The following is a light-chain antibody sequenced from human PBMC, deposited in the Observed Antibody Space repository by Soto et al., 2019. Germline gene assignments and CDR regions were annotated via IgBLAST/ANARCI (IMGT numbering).Light chain of an antibody. CDR3: QQYEKWPLT. CDR2: GAS. J-gene: IGKJ4*01. V-gene: IGKV3-15*01. CDR1: QSVGRS. Sequence: EIVMTQSPATLSVSPGERVTLSCRASQSVGRSLAWYQQKAGQAPRLLIYGASTRATGTPVRFSGSGSGTEFSLTISSLQSEDFVVYYCQQYEKWPLTFGGGTTVEIK.